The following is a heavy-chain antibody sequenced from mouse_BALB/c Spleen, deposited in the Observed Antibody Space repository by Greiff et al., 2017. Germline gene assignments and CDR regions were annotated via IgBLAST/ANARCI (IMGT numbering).Heavy chain of an antibody. Sequence: DVHLVESGGGLVQPGGSLKLSCAASGFTFSSYGMSWVRQTPDKRLELVATINSNGGSTYYPDSVKGRFTISRDNAKNTLYLQMSSLKSEDTAMYYCARDYGYLYYFDYWGQGTTLTVSS. CDR2: INSNGGST. CDR3: ARDYGYLYYFDY. D-gene: IGHD1-2*01. CDR1: GFTFSSYG. J-gene: IGHJ2*01. V-gene: IGHV5-6-3*01.